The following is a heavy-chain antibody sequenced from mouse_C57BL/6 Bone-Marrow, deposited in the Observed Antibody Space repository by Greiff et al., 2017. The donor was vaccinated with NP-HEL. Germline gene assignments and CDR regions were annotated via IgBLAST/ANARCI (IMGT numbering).Heavy chain of an antibody. CDR2: IDPSDSYT. J-gene: IGHJ2*01. D-gene: IGHD2-1*01. V-gene: IGHV1-69*01. CDR3: ARGGIWIGNYGFDY. Sequence: VQLQQSGAELVMPGASVKLSCKASGYTFTSYWMHWVKQRPGQGLEWIGEIDPSDSYTNYNQKFKGKSTLTVDKSSSTAYMQLSSLTSEDSAVYYCARGGIWIGNYGFDYWGQGTTLTVSS. CDR1: GYTFTSYW.